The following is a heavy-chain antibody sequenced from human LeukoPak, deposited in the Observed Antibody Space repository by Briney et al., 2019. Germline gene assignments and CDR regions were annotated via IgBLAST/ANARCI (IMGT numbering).Heavy chain of an antibody. CDR2: INPGARSI. J-gene: IGHJ4*02. CDR3: ARSNQADDY. Sequence: GGSLRLSCAAPGCSFSSYWMHGVRHVPGKGVVWVARINPGARSITYAYSVNGPFTISRDNAKNTLYLQMDSLRAEDTGVYYRARSNQADDYWGQGTLVTVSS. V-gene: IGHV3-74*01. CDR1: GCSFSSYW. D-gene: IGHD1-14*01.